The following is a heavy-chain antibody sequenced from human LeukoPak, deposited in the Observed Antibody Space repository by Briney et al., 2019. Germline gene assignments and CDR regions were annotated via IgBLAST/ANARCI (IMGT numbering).Heavy chain of an antibody. CDR3: ARVRSVVVPAAMPFYYMDV. V-gene: IGHV1-2*02. D-gene: IGHD2-2*01. J-gene: IGHJ6*03. CDR2: INPNSGGT. Sequence: ASVKVSCKTSGYTFTSNAINWVRQAPGQGLEWMGWINPNSGGTNYAQKFQGRVTMTRDTSISTAYMELSRLRSDDTAVYYCARVRSVVVPAAMPFYYMDVWGKGTTVTVSS. CDR1: GYTFTSNA.